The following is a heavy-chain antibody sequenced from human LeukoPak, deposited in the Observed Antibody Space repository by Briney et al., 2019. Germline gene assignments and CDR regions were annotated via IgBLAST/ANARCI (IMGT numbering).Heavy chain of an antibody. D-gene: IGHD6-13*01. CDR2: IYYSGST. CDR3: ARVSPHSIAATSRYYFDY. J-gene: IGHJ4*02. V-gene: IGHV4-38-2*02. Sequence: PSETLSLTCTVSNYSISTDYYWGWIRPPPGKGLEWIGYIYYSGSTNYNPSLKSRVTISVDTSKNQFSLKLSSVTAADAAVYYCARVSPHSIAATSRYYFDYWGQGTLVTVSS. CDR1: NYSISTDYY.